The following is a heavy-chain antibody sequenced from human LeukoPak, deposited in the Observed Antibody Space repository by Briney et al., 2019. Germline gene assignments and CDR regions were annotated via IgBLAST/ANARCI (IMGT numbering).Heavy chain of an antibody. CDR1: GGSISSYC. D-gene: IGHD3-10*01. CDR3: ARYRKDYGSGSRENWFDP. J-gene: IGHJ5*02. V-gene: IGHV4-59*12. Sequence: SETLSLTCTVSGGSISSYCWSWIPQPPGKGLEWIGYIYYSGSTKYNPSLKSRVTITVDTSKNQFSLKLSSVTAADTAENYCARYRKDYGSGSRENWFDPWGQGTLVPVSS. CDR2: IYYSGST.